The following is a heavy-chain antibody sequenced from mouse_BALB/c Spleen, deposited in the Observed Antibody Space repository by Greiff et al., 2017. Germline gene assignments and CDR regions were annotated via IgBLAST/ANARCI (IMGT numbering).Heavy chain of an antibody. D-gene: IGHD2-3*01. CDR3: AREGDGYYWFAY. J-gene: IGHJ3*01. V-gene: IGHV1-5*01. CDR1: GYTFTSYW. Sequence: VQLQQSGTVLARPGASVKMSCKASGYTFTSYWMHWVKQRPGQGLEWIGAIYPGTGSTYYNEKFKGKATLTADKSSSTAYMQLSSLKSEDSAVYFCAREGDGYYWFAYWGQGTLVTVSA. CDR2: IYPGTGST.